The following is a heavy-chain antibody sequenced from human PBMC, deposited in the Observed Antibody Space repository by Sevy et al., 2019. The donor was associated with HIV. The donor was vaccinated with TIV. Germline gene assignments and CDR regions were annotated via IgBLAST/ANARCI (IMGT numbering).Heavy chain of an antibody. Sequence: GGSLRLPCAASGFRFSSYEMNWVRQAPGKGLEWVASISNSGTNIYYSDSVRGRITISRDIAKNSLYLQMNSLRAEDTAVYDCASDLPPSATTVAHFDYWGQGTLVTVSS. CDR1: GFRFSSYE. D-gene: IGHD4-17*01. J-gene: IGHJ4*02. CDR3: ASDLPPSATTVAHFDY. V-gene: IGHV3-48*03. CDR2: ISNSGTNI.